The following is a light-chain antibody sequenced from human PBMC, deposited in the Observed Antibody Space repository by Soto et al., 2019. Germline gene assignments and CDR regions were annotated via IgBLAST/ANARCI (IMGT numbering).Light chain of an antibody. J-gene: IGKJ1*01. Sequence: EIVLTQSPATLSVSPGERATLSRRASQSVNTNLAWYRQKRGQAPRLLIFRASTRATGVPARFSGSGSGTEFTLTISSLQSEDFAVYYCQQYNNWPQTFGQGTKVEIK. CDR3: QQYNNWPQT. V-gene: IGKV3-15*01. CDR1: QSVNTN. CDR2: RAS.